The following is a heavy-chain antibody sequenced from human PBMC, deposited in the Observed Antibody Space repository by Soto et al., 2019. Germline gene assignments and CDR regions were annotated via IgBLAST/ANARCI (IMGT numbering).Heavy chain of an antibody. J-gene: IGHJ3*01. D-gene: IGHD2-15*01. CDR2: IFHGGNT. CDR3: ARARWYDAFDV. Sequence: SETLSVTCAVSGFFISSGNYWGWIRKPPGKGLEWIGSIFHGGNTYYNPSLKSRVTISVDMSKNQFSLKLNSVTAADTAVYYCARARWYDAFDVWGQGTVVTVS. CDR1: GFFISSGNY. V-gene: IGHV4-38-2*01.